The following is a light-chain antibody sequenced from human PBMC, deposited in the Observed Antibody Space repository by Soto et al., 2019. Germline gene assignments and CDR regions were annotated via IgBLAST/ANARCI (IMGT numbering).Light chain of an antibody. J-gene: IGLJ1*01. CDR2: DVS. Sequence: QSALTQPASVSGSPGQSITISCTGTGRDVVGYNYVSWYQQNQGKAPKLMIYDVSNRPSGVSNRFSGSKSGNTASLTISGLQAEDEADYYCSSYTSSSTPVFGTGTKVTVL. V-gene: IGLV2-14*01. CDR3: SSYTSSSTPV. CDR1: GRDVVGYNY.